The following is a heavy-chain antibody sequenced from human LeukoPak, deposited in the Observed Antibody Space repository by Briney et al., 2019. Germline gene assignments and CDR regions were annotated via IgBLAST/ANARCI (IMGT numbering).Heavy chain of an antibody. Sequence: PGGSLRLSCAASGFTFSNYAMSWVRQAPGKGLEWVSAISGGNAYTYYADSVKGRFAISRDNSKNSLYLQMNSLRTEDTALYYCAKGPDDYGDYGHPDYWGQGTLVTVSS. CDR3: AKGPDDYGDYGHPDY. V-gene: IGHV3-43*02. CDR2: ISGGNAYT. CDR1: GFTFSNYA. D-gene: IGHD4-17*01. J-gene: IGHJ4*02.